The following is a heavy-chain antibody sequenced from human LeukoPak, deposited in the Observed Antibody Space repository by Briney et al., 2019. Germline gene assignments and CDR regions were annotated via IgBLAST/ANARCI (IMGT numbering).Heavy chain of an antibody. Sequence: SVKVSCKASGGTFSSYAISWVRQAPGQGLEWMGRIIPILGIANYAQKFQGRVTITADKSTSTAYMELSSLRSEDTAVYYCAKHIAVAGTNYYGMDVWGQGTTVTVSS. CDR1: GGTFSSYA. J-gene: IGHJ6*02. D-gene: IGHD6-19*01. CDR3: AKHIAVAGTNYYGMDV. V-gene: IGHV1-69*04. CDR2: IIPILGIA.